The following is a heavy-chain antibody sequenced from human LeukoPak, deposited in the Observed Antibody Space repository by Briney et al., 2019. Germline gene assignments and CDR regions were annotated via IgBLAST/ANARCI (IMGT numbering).Heavy chain of an antibody. CDR1: GFNFNIYS. CDR2: VTSSGSNI. J-gene: IGHJ4*02. V-gene: IGHV3-48*01. CDR3: VRADGDF. Sequence: QPGGSLRLSCVASGFNFNIYSMNWVRQAPGKGLEWVSYVTSSGSNIYYADSVKGRFTIFRDSAKNSLFLQMNSLRVEDTALYFCVRADGDFWGQGTMDTVSS.